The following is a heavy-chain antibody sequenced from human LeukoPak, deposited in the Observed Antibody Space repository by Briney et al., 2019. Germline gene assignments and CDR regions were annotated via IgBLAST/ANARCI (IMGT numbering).Heavy chain of an antibody. V-gene: IGHV4-59*11. CDR3: ARDPTTVTKGLDI. CDR1: SDSFSSHY. Sequence: SVTLSLTCTVSSDSFSSHYWSWLRQPPGRGLEGIGYVSYIGSTNYNPPLKSRVTISVDTTKNQFSLRLSSVTAADTAVYYCARDPTTVTKGLDIWGQGTMVTVSS. CDR2: VSYIGST. J-gene: IGHJ3*02. D-gene: IGHD4-17*01.